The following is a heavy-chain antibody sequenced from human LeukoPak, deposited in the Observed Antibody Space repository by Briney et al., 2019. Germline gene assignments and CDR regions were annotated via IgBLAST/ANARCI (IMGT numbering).Heavy chain of an antibody. CDR2: IWYDGSNK. J-gene: IGHJ4*02. Sequence: GRSLRLSCAASGFTFSSYGMHWVRQAPGKGLEWVAVIWYDGSNKYYADSVKGRFTISRDNSKNTLYLQMNSLRAEDTAVYYCARDPSPYYDSSGYKNFDYWGQGTLVTVSS. V-gene: IGHV3-33*01. D-gene: IGHD3-22*01. CDR3: ARDPSPYYDSSGYKNFDY. CDR1: GFTFSSYG.